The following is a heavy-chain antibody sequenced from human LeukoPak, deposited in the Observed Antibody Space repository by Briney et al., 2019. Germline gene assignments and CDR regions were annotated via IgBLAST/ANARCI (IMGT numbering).Heavy chain of an antibody. V-gene: IGHV3-74*03. CDR1: GFAFSTYW. CDR2: IKSDGSST. J-gene: IGHJ4*02. Sequence: GGSLRLSCAASGFAFSTYWMHWVRQAPGKGLVWVSRIKSDGSSTTYADFVKGRFTVSRDNAKNTLYLQMRSLRADDTGMYFCVRVGGRGSIGGDCWGQGTLVTVSS. D-gene: IGHD3-10*01. CDR3: VRVGGRGSIGGDC.